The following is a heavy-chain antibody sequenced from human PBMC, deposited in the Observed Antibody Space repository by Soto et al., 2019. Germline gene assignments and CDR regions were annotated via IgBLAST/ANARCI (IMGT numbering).Heavy chain of an antibody. Sequence: PGGSLRLSCAASGFTFSGSAMHWVRQASGKGLEWVGRIRSKANSYATAYAASVKGRFTISRDDSKNTAYLQMNSLKTEDTAVYYCTRTAYEYYGMDVWGQGTTVTVSS. J-gene: IGHJ6*02. CDR1: GFTFSGSA. V-gene: IGHV3-73*01. CDR2: IRSKANSYAT. D-gene: IGHD3-3*01. CDR3: TRTAYEYYGMDV.